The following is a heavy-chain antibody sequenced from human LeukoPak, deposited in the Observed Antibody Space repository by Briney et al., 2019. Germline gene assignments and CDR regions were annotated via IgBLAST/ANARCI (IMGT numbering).Heavy chain of an antibody. V-gene: IGHV3-23*01. CDR2: SSGSGGST. CDR3: EKGPAFYYDSSGSYFDF. J-gene: IGHJ4*02. D-gene: IGHD3-22*01. Sequence: PGGSLRLSCAASGFTFSSYAMSWVRQAPGKGLEWVSASSGSGGSTYYADSVKGRSTISRDNSKNTLYLQMNSLRAEDTAVYYCEKGPAFYYDSSGSYFDFWGQGTLVTVSS. CDR1: GFTFSSYA.